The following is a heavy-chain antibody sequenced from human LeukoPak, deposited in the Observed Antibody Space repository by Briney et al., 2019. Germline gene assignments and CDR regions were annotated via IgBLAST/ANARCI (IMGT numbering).Heavy chain of an antibody. CDR3: AKGRSIRPWLDQNPSPDY. Sequence: GGSLRLSCAASGFTFSSYEMHWVRQAPGKGLEWVAFIRYDGSNKYYADSVKGRFTVSRDNSENTLYLQMNSLRAEDTAVYYSAKGRSIRPWLDQNPSPDYWGHETLVT. J-gene: IGHJ4*01. D-gene: IGHD6-19*01. V-gene: IGHV3-30*02. CDR2: IRYDGSNK. CDR1: GFTFSSYE.